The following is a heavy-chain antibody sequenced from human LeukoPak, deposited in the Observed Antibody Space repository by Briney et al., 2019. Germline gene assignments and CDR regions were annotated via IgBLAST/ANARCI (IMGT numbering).Heavy chain of an antibody. CDR1: GGSFSGYY. J-gene: IGHJ6*02. D-gene: IGHD3-10*01. CDR3: ARGRNNQITMIRGPNHYFGLDV. V-gene: IGHV4-34*01. Sequence: SETLSLTCAVYGGSFSGYYWTWIRQPPGKGLEWIGEINHVGSTTYNPSLKRRATMPVDPSKNQVPLILSAVTAADTACYYFARGRNNQITMIRGPNHYFGLDVWGQGTTVTVSS. CDR2: INHVGST.